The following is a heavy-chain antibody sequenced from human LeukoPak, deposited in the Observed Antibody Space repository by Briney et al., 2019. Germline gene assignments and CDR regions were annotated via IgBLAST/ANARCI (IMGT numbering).Heavy chain of an antibody. CDR3: ATDSGHSFSY. Sequence: GGSLRLSCAASGFTFNTAWMHWVRQAPGKGLVWVSRIYSDGSATTYAEFVKGRFTISRDNAKNTPYLQMNSLRIEDTAVYYCATDSGHSFSYWGQGTKVTVSA. V-gene: IGHV3-74*03. CDR2: IYSDGSAT. J-gene: IGHJ3*01. D-gene: IGHD3-16*01. CDR1: GFTFNTAW.